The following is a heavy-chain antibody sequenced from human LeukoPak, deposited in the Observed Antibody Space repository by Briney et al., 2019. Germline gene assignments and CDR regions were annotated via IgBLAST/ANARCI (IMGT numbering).Heavy chain of an antibody. D-gene: IGHD3-9*01. V-gene: IGHV4-59*01. CDR3: VRSGTLTGYLY. J-gene: IGHJ4*02. CDR2: IFYSGST. CDR1: GGSLRSYY. Sequence: SETLSLTCTVSGGSLRSYYWTWIRQPPGKGLEWIGYIFYSGSTNYNPSLKSRVTMSLGTSKNQFSLKLNSVTAADTAVYYCVRSGTLTGYLYWGQGALVTVSS.